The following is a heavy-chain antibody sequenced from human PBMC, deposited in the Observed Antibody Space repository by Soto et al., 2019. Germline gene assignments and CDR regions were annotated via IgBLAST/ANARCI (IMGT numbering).Heavy chain of an antibody. CDR1: GFSFSNYG. Sequence: QVQLVESGGGVVQPGRSLRLSCAASGFSFSNYGIHWVRQAADKALEWVAVISYDGANKYYADSVKGRFTISRDNSKNTLYLQMSSLRAEDTAVYYCAKALGSGYSYFDNWGQGTLVTVSS. D-gene: IGHD5-18*01. J-gene: IGHJ4*02. CDR2: ISYDGANK. CDR3: AKALGSGYSYFDN. V-gene: IGHV3-30*18.